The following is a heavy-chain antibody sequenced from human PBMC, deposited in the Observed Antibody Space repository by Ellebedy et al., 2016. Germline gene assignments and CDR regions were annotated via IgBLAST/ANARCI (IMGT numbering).Heavy chain of an antibody. CDR1: GFTFTSAW. CDR3: TTGSVEGY. Sequence: GESLKISCAASGFTFTSAWMNWVRQAPGKGLDWVGRIKTNGEGGPTDYGAPVKGRFSISRDDAKNTLYLQMDSLRTEDTAVYYCTTGSVEGYWGQGTLVTVSS. D-gene: IGHD4-23*01. J-gene: IGHJ4*02. V-gene: IGHV3-15*07. CDR2: IKTNGEGGPT.